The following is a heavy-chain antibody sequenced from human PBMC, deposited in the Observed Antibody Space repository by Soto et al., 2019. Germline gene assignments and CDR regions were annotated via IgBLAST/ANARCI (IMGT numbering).Heavy chain of an antibody. Sequence: GGSLRLSCAASGFTFSSYSMIWVRQAPGKGLEWVSVIYTGGSTHYADSVEGRFTISRDISKNTLYLQMNSLRAEDTAVYYCARDPGSIAVAGTIWGQGTLVTVSS. V-gene: IGHV3-53*01. CDR2: IYTGGST. J-gene: IGHJ4*02. CDR1: GFTFSSYS. CDR3: ARDPGSIAVAGTI. D-gene: IGHD6-19*01.